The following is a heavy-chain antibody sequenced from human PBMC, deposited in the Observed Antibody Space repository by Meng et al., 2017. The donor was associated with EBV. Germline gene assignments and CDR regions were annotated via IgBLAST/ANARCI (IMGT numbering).Heavy chain of an antibody. Sequence: QVQWGQAAAEVKKPGSSVEVSCKTSGGPFRYYAISWVRQAPGQGLEWLGGFLPRLGAPNYAQKFHGRVKITADESTSTHYMDLSSLRSEDTAIYYCASESGRGYTPDYWGQGTLVTVSS. CDR1: GGPFRYYA. CDR3: ASESGRGYTPDY. J-gene: IGHJ4*02. V-gene: IGHV1-69*01. D-gene: IGHD3-10*01. CDR2: FLPRLGAP.